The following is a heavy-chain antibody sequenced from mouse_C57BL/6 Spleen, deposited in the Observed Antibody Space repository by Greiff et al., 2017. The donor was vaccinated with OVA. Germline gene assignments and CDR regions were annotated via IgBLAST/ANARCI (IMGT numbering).Heavy chain of an antibody. J-gene: IGHJ1*03. Sequence: QVQLQQPGAELVRPGSSVKLSCKASGYTFTSYWMHWVKQRPIQGLEWIGNIDPSDSETHYNQKFKDKATLTVDKSSSTAYMQLSSLTSEDSAVYYSARSGYGNYWYFDVWGTGTTVTVSS. V-gene: IGHV1-52*01. CDR3: ARSGYGNYWYFDV. D-gene: IGHD2-10*02. CDR1: GYTFTSYW. CDR2: IDPSDSET.